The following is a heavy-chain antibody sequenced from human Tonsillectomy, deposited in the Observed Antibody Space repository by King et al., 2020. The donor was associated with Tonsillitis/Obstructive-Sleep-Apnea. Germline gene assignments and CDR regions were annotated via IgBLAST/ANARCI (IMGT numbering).Heavy chain of an antibody. CDR3: ARVLWGSYHFIS. D-gene: IGHD3-16*02. J-gene: IGHJ5*02. Sequence: QLQESGPGLVKPSQTLSLTCTVSGGSISSGGYYWSWIRQHPGKGLEWIGYIYYSGSTYYNPSLKIRVTISVDTSKNQFSLKLSSVTAADTAVYYCARVLWGSYHFISWGQGTLVTVSS. V-gene: IGHV4-31*03. CDR1: GGSISSGGYY. CDR2: IYYSGST.